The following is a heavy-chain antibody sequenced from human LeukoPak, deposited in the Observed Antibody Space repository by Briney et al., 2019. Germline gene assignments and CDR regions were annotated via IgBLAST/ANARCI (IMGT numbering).Heavy chain of an antibody. Sequence: ASETLSLTCSVSGDFISAYYWSWIRQPPGKGLEWIGYLYNSGSTRYNPSLRSRVTISVGTSKSQFSLKLSSVTAADTAVYYCARGGFGVPFDYWGQGTLVTVSS. CDR3: ARGGFGVPFDY. J-gene: IGHJ4*02. V-gene: IGHV4-59*01. CDR2: LYNSGST. D-gene: IGHD3-3*01. CDR1: GDFISAYY.